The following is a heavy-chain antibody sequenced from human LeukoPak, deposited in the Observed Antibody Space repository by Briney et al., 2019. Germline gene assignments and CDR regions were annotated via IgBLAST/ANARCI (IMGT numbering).Heavy chain of an antibody. CDR3: VCRKYSSTWSDP. CDR2: IYPGDSNT. V-gene: IGHV5-51*01. Sequence: GESLKISCKGFGNTFTSYWIGWVRQMPGRGLGWMGIIYPGDSNTQYSPSFQGQVTISADRSISTAYLQWSSLKASDTAMYYCVCRKYSSTWSDPWGQGTLVTV. CDR1: GNTFTSYW. D-gene: IGHD6-19*01. J-gene: IGHJ5*02.